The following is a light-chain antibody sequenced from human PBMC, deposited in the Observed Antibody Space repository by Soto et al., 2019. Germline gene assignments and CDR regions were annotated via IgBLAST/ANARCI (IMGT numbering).Light chain of an antibody. V-gene: IGKV4-1*01. CDR1: QSVLYSSNNKNY. CDR2: WAS. CDR3: QQYYSNPLA. Sequence: DIVMTQSPDSLAVSLGERATINCKSSQSVLYSSNNKNYLAWYQQKPRQPPKLLIYWASTRESGVPDRFSGSGSGTDFTLTISSLQAADVAVYYCQQYYSNPLAFGQGTKVDIK. J-gene: IGKJ1*01.